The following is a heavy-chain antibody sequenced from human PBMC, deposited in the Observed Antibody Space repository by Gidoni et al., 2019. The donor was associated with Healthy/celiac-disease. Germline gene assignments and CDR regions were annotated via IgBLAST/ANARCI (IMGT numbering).Heavy chain of an antibody. V-gene: IGHV4-34*01. Sequence: QVQLQQWGAGLLKPSETLSLTCAVYGGSFSGYYWSWIRQPPGKGLEWIGEINHSGSTNYNPSLKSRVTISVDTSKNQFSLKLSSVTAADTAVYYCARVVVVVGKSTTISYYYYYGMDVWGQGTTVTVSS. J-gene: IGHJ6*02. CDR3: ARVVVVVGKSTTISYYYYYGMDV. CDR2: INHSGST. D-gene: IGHD2-15*01. CDR1: GGSFSGYY.